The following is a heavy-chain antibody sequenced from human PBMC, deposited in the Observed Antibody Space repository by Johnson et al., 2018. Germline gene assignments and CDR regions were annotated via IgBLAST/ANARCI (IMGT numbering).Heavy chain of an antibody. CDR1: GFTFSSYA. CDR3: ERVVGFQLLRYYYYGMDV. V-gene: IGHV3-30-3*01. D-gene: IGHD2-2*01. CDR2: ISYDGSNK. J-gene: IGHJ6*02. Sequence: QVQLVQSGGGVVQPGRSLRLSCAVSGFTFSSYAMHWVRQAPGKGLEWVAVISYDGSNKYYADSVKGRFTISRDNAKNSLYLQRNSLRDEDTAVYYCERVVGFQLLRYYYYGMDVWGQGTTVTVSS.